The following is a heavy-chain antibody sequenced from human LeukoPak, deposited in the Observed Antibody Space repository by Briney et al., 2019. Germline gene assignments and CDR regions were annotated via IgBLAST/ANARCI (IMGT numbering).Heavy chain of an antibody. D-gene: IGHD5-18*01. CDR1: GFTFSNSW. Sequence: GGSLRLSCAASGFTFSNSWMTWVRQAPGKGLEWVGTIKDDGSDKYYVDSVKDRFIISRDNAKNSLHLQMSSLRVDDTAVYYCTNLGYTDWGQGTLVTVSS. J-gene: IGHJ4*02. CDR2: IKDDGSDK. CDR3: TNLGYTD. V-gene: IGHV3-7*01.